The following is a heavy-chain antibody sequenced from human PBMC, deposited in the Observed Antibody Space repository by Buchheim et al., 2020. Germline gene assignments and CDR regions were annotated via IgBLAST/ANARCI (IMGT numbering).Heavy chain of an antibody. CDR1: GFTFSNYA. J-gene: IGHJ4*02. CDR3: AKSGPATVTTSFPYFDY. CDR2: VSNGGGNT. V-gene: IGHV3-23*04. Sequence: EVQLVESGGDLVQPGGSLRLSCAASGFTFSNYAMSWVRQAPGKGLEWVSAVSNGGGNTNYADSVKGRFTISRDNSKNTLYLQMNSLRAEDTAVYYCAKSGPATVTTSFPYFDYWGQGTL. D-gene: IGHD4-17*01.